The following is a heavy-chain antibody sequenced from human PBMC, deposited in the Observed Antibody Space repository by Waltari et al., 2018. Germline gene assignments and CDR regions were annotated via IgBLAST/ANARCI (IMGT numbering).Heavy chain of an antibody. J-gene: IGHJ5*02. CDR2: IYWNDDK. V-gene: IGHV2-5*01. CDR1: GFSLSTSGVG. D-gene: IGHD3-3*01. Sequence: QITLKESGPTLVKPTQTLTLTCTFSGFSLSTSGVGVGWIRQPPGKALEWLALIYWNDDKRYSPSLKSRLTITKDTSKNQVVLTMTNMDPVDTATYYCAHSPLISDFWSGYYYGEFDPWGQGTLVTVSS. CDR3: AHSPLISDFWSGYYYGEFDP.